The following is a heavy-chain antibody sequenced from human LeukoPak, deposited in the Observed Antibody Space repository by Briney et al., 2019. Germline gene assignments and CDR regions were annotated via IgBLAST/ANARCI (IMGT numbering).Heavy chain of an antibody. J-gene: IGHJ3*02. CDR1: GFTFSDYY. V-gene: IGHV3-11*01. CDR2: ISSGGTII. CDR3: ARDQAYDSSGIPVDAFDI. D-gene: IGHD3-22*01. Sequence: GGSLRLSCAASGFTFSDYYMSWIRQAPGKGLEWISYISSGGTIIYYADSVRGQFTISRDNAKKSLYLQMNSLRAEDTAVYYCARDQAYDSSGIPVDAFDIWGQGTMVTVSS.